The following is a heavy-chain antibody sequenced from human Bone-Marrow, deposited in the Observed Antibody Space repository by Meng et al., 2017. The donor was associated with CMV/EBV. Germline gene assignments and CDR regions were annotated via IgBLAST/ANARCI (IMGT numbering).Heavy chain of an antibody. CDR2: IYPNSGGT. CDR1: GYSFTDHY. V-gene: IGHV1-2*02. D-gene: IGHD3-9*01. Sequence: ASVKVSCKASGYSFTDHYFHWVRQAPGQGLEWMGWIYPNSGGTHYAQKFYGRLTVTTDTSISTGYMELSSLGSDDTAVYYCARDNDWGPDYWGQGTLVTVSS. J-gene: IGHJ4*02. CDR3: ARDNDWGPDY.